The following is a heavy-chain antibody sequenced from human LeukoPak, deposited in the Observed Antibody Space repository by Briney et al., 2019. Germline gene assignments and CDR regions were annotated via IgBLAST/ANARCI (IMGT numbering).Heavy chain of an antibody. CDR3: ARGRPHGNDY. D-gene: IGHD4-23*01. CDR1: GFSFSSYW. Sequence: GGSLRLSCAASGFSFSSYWMNWVRQAPGKGLVWVSRIASDGSSTTYADSVKGRFSISRDNAKNTLYLQMNSLRVEDTAVYYCARGRPHGNDYWGQGTLVTVSS. J-gene: IGHJ4*02. V-gene: IGHV3-74*01. CDR2: IASDGSST.